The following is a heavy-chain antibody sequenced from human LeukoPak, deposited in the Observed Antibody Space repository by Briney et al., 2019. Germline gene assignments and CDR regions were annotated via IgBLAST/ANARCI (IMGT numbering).Heavy chain of an antibody. CDR2: IVLGSGDT. CDR3: AADFGYGDINWFDP. Sequence: ASVNVSCKASVFTFPSSTMQWVRQARGQRREWIGWIVLGSGDTEYAQSFQERVTITRDMSTSTAYMELSSLRSEDTAIYYCAADFGYGDINWFDPWGQGTLVTVSS. CDR1: VFTFPSST. D-gene: IGHD4-17*01. J-gene: IGHJ5*02. V-gene: IGHV1-58*02.